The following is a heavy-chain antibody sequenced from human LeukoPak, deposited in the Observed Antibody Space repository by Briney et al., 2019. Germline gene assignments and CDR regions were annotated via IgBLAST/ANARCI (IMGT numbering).Heavy chain of an antibody. D-gene: IGHD2-21*01. Sequence: GGSLRLSCAASGFTLSTYAMSWVRQTPGQGLEWVAATSSSDAGTYHADSVRGRFTISRDNSKNTLYLQMNSLRAEDAAVYFCAKAPVTSCRGAYCYPFDSWGQGTLVTVSS. J-gene: IGHJ4*02. V-gene: IGHV3-23*01. CDR2: TSSSDAGT. CDR1: GFTLSTYA. CDR3: AKAPVTSCRGAYCYPFDS.